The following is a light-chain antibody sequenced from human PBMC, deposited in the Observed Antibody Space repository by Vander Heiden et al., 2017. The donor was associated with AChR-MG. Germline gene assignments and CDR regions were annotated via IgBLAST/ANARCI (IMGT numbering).Light chain of an antibody. CDR1: LGNNY. J-gene: IGLJ3*02. CDR2: DNN. CDR3: GTWDSSLSAGV. Sequence: QSGLTPPPLVSAAQGQKVTNLGNNYVSWYQQLPVTAPKLLIYDNNKRPSGIPDGFSGSKSGTAATLGITGLQTGDEADYYCGTWDSSLSAGVFGGGTKLTVL. V-gene: IGLV1-51*01.